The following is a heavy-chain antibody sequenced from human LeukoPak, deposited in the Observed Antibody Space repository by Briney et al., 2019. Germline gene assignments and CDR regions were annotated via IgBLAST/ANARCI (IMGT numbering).Heavy chain of an antibody. D-gene: IGHD1-26*01. CDR1: GGSISSYY. J-gene: IGHJ4*02. CDR2: IYYSGST. CDR3: ARTGISGSYPVDY. Sequence: PSETLSLTCTVSGGSISSYYWSWIRQPPGKGLEWIGYIYYSGSTNYNPSLKSRVTISVDTSKNQFSLKLSSVTAADTAVYYCARTGISGSYPVDYWGQGILVTVSS. V-gene: IGHV4-59*01.